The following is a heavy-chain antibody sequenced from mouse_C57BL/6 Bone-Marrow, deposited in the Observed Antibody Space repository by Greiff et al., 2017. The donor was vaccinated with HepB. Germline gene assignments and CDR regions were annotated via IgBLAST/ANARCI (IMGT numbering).Heavy chain of an antibody. Sequence: QVQLQQSGAELVRPGASVKLSCKASGYTFTDYYINWVKQRPGQGLEWIARIYPGSGNTYYNEKFKGKATLTAEKSSSTAYMKLSSLTSEDSAVYFCAREGYYYGSSYLSFDYWGQGTTLTVSS. D-gene: IGHD1-1*01. J-gene: IGHJ2*01. CDR1: GYTFTDYY. V-gene: IGHV1-76*01. CDR2: IYPGSGNT. CDR3: AREGYYYGSSYLSFDY.